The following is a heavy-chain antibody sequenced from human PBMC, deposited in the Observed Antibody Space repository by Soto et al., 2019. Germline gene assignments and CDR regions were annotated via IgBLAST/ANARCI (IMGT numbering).Heavy chain of an antibody. D-gene: IGHD3-22*01. CDR2: ISGSSSNI. J-gene: IGHJ5*02. CDR3: ARDPSYYDRSGYPNWFDP. CDR1: GFTFSSYA. V-gene: IGHV3-23*01. Sequence: GGSLRLSCAASGFTFSSYAMSWVRQAPGKGLEWVSAISGSSSNIYYADSVKGRFTISRDNAKNTLYLQMNSLRAEDTAVYYCARDPSYYDRSGYPNWFDPWGQGTLVTVSS.